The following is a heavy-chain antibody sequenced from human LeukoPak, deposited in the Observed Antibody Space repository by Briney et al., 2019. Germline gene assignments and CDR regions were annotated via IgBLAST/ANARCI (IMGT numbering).Heavy chain of an antibody. CDR1: GYTFTSYG. CDR2: ISAYNGNT. J-gene: IGHJ4*02. Sequence: GASVKVSCKASGYTFTSYGIRWVRQAPGQGLEWMGWISAYNGNTNYAQKLQGRVTMTTDTSTSTAYMELRSLRSDDTAVYYCATVAVAGDLDYWGQGTLVTVSS. CDR3: ATVAVAGDLDY. V-gene: IGHV1-18*01. D-gene: IGHD6-19*01.